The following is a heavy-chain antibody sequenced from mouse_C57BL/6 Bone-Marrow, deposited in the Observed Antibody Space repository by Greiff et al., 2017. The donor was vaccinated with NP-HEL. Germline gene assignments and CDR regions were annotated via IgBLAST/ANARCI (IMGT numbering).Heavy chain of an antibody. J-gene: IGHJ1*03. Sequence: EVMLVESGGGLVKPGGSLKLSCAASGFTFSDYGMHWVRQAPEKGLEWVAYISSGSSTIYYADTVKGRFTISRDHAKNTLFLQMTSLRSEDTAMYYCARRRGYGSSPEYFDVWGTGTTVTVSS. V-gene: IGHV5-17*01. CDR1: GFTFSDYG. CDR3: ARRRGYGSSPEYFDV. D-gene: IGHD1-1*01. CDR2: ISSGSSTI.